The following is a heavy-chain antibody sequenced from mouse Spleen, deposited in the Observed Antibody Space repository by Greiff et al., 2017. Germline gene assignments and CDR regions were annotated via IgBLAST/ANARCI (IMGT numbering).Heavy chain of an antibody. V-gene: IGHV1-81*01. CDR2: IYPRSGNT. J-gene: IGHJ4*01. CDR1: GYTFTSYG. CDR3: AIITTMVAHYAMAY. D-gene: IGHD1-1*01. Sequence: QVQLQQSGAELVRPGASVKLSCKASGYTFTSYGISWVKQRTGQGLEWIGEIYPRSGNTYYNEKFKGKATLTADKSSSTAYLELRSLTSGDSAVYFCAIITTMVAHYAMAYWGQGTSVTVSS.